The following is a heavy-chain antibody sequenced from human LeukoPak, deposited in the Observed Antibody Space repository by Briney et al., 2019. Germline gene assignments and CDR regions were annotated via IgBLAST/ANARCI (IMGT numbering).Heavy chain of an antibody. J-gene: IGHJ4*02. Sequence: GGSLRLSCVASGFPFTNYGMHWVRQAPGKGLEWVAVISFDGSNKYHAASVKGRLTISRDNSKNTLYLQMNSLRAEDTAVYYCARVPPYYFDYWGQGTLVTVSS. CDR3: ARVPPYYFDY. CDR1: GFPFTNYG. V-gene: IGHV3-30*03. CDR2: ISFDGSNK.